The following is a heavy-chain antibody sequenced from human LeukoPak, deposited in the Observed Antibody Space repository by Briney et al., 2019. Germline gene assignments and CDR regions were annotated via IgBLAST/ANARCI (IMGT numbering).Heavy chain of an antibody. J-gene: IGHJ4*02. CDR2: IGGSGGST. CDR1: GFTFSTYA. D-gene: IGHD2-15*01. V-gene: IGHV3-23*01. CDR3: AKDPESYCSGGSCPIDY. Sequence: GGSLRLSCAASGFTFSTYAMSWVRQAPGKGLEWVSAIGGSGGSTYYADSVKGRFTISRDNSKNTLYLQMNSLRAEDTAVYYCAKDPESYCSGGSCPIDYWGQGTLVTVSS.